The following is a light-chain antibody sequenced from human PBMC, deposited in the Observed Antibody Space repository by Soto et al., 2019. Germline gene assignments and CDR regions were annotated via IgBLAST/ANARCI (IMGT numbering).Light chain of an antibody. V-gene: IGKV1-39*01. Sequence: DIQMTQSPSSLSASVGDRVTITCRASQSISYYLNWYQQKPGRAPRLLIYTTSSLQSGVPSKFSGSASGTDFTLTISSLQPEDFATDYCQQSYTTPWTFGQGTKVEIK. J-gene: IGKJ1*01. CDR3: QQSYTTPWT. CDR2: TTS. CDR1: QSISYY.